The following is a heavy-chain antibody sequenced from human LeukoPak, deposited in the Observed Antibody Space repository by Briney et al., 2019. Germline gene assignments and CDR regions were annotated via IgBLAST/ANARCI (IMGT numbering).Heavy chain of an antibody. CDR2: ISAGGGST. CDR3: ARDFGPYGMDV. CDR1: GLTFSDYS. V-gene: IGHV3-23*01. J-gene: IGHJ6*02. D-gene: IGHD3-16*01. Sequence: GGSLRLSCAVSGLTFSDYSMAWVRQAPGKGLFWVSGISAGGGSTYYADSVKGRFTISRDNAMSTLYLQMNSLRAEDTAVYYCARDFGPYGMDVWGQGTTVTVSS.